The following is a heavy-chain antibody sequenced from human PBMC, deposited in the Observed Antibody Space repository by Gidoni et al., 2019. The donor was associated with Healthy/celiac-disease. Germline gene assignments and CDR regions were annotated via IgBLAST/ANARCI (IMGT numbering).Heavy chain of an antibody. J-gene: IGHJ4*02. V-gene: IGHV4-34*01. D-gene: IGHD6-19*01. CDR2: VKHSGST. Sequence: VQLQQWGAGRVKASETLSLTCAVYGRSCRGDYGCWIRQRPGKGLEWLGEVKHSGSTNYNPSLKSRVTISLATSKNQFSLKLCSVTAADTAVYSCARGSGSPTSSGCRTTSFDYWGQGTLVTVSS. CDR1: GRSCRGDY. CDR3: ARGSGSPTSSGCRTTSFDY.